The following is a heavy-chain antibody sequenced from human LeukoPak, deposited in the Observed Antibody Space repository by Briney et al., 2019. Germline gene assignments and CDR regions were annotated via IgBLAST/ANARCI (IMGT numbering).Heavy chain of an antibody. Sequence: GGSPRLSCVASLVTLRDEWTHWVRQSPGKGLVWVSRIGSDGGGIMDADFEKGRFTISRDDARNTFHLQMNNLRAGDTAVYYCVVGGGIYWGRGTLVTVS. J-gene: IGHJ4*02. D-gene: IGHD1-26*01. CDR3: VVGGGIY. CDR2: IGSDGGGI. CDR1: LVTLRDEW. V-gene: IGHV3-74*03.